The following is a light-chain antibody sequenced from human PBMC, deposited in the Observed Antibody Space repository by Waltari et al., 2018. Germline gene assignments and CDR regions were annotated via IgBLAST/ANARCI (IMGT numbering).Light chain of an antibody. CDR1: SSNVGTYHY. CDR3: CSYAGTYRWV. Sequence: SALTQPRSVSAPPGQSVTIPRTRTSSNVGTYHYVSWYQQLPAKAPKLLIADVFTRPSGVPDRFSGSKSGYTASLTISGLQAEDEADYYCCSYAGTYRWVFGGGTKVTVL. V-gene: IGLV2-11*01. CDR2: DVF. J-gene: IGLJ3*02.